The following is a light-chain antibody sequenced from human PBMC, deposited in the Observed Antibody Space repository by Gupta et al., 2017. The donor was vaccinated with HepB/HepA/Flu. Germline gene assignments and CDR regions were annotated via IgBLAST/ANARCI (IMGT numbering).Light chain of an antibody. J-gene: IGLJ3*02. CDR3: KSYAGSNIWV. V-gene: IGLV2-14*01. CDR2: DVT. Sequence: QSALTQPASVSGSPGQSITISCTGTNSDVGAYNYVSWYQQHPGKVPKLMIYDVTYRPSGVSSRFSGSKSGNTASLTISGLQAEDECDYVCKSYAGSNIWVFGGGTKLTVL. CDR1: NSDVGAYNY.